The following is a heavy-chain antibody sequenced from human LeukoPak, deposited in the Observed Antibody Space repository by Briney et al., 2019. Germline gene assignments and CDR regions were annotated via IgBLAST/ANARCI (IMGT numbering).Heavy chain of an antibody. Sequence: ASVKVSCKASGYTFTSYGISWVRQAPGQGLEWMGWISAYNGNTNYAQKLQGRVTMTTDTSTSTAYMELRSLRSDDTAVYYCAREQSDVLRYCSSTSCSEGAFDIWGQGTMVTVSS. CDR3: AREQSDVLRYCSSTSCSEGAFDI. D-gene: IGHD2-2*01. CDR2: ISAYNGNT. CDR1: GYTFTSYG. J-gene: IGHJ3*02. V-gene: IGHV1-18*01.